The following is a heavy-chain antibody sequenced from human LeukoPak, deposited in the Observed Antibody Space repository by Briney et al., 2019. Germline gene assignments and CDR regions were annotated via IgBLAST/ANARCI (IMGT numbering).Heavy chain of an antibody. CDR1: GYTFTGYY. Sequence: ASVKVSCKASGYTFTGYYMHWVRQAPGQGLEWMGWINPNSGGTNYAQKFQGRVTMTRDTSISTAYMELSRLRSDDTAVYYCAREAGTGSFWFDPWGQGTLVTVSS. CDR2: INPNSGGT. V-gene: IGHV1-2*02. J-gene: IGHJ5*02. CDR3: AREAGTGSFWFDP. D-gene: IGHD6-13*01.